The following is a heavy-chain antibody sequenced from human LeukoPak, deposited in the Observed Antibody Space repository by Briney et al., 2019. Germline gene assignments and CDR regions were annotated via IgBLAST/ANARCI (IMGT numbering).Heavy chain of an antibody. V-gene: IGHV1-69*13. Sequence: SVKVSCKASGYTFTNYGITWVRQAPGQGLEWMGGIIPIFGTANYAQKFQGRVTITADESTSTAYMELSSLRSEDTAVYYCAREYYYDSSGYYYRSDNWFDPWGQGTLVTVSS. CDR2: IIPIFGTA. CDR1: GYTFTNYG. D-gene: IGHD3-22*01. CDR3: AREYYYDSSGYYYRSDNWFDP. J-gene: IGHJ5*02.